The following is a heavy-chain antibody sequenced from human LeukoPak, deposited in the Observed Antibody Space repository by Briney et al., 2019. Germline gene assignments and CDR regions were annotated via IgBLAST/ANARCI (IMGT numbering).Heavy chain of an antibody. CDR1: GFTFTNFA. J-gene: IGHJ6*04. Sequence: QSGGALRLSCAASGFTFTNFAMSWARQAPGRGLEWVSAITGSGDDTYYADSVKGRFRAWRDNSKNTLYLQMNSLRADDTALYYCAKDGGDYRNYFYYNGMNGWGDGTAGPVSS. V-gene: IGHV3-23*01. CDR2: ITGSGDDT. CDR3: AKDGGDYRNYFYYNGMNG. D-gene: IGHD4-17*01.